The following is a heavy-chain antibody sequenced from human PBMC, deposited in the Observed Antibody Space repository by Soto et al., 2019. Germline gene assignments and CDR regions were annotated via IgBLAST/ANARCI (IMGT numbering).Heavy chain of an antibody. V-gene: IGHV3-23*01. CDR2: ISDSGST. CDR3: ARVSNLRSCTRSSCLYYFDH. CDR1: GFTFNNYA. J-gene: IGHJ4*02. D-gene: IGHD2-2*01. Sequence: PGGSLRLSCAASGFTFNNYALSWVRQPPGKGLEWISTISDSGSTYYADSVKGRFIISRDNSRSTVYLQVYSLGAEDTALYFCARVSNLRSCTRSSCLYYFDHWGQGTRVTVSS.